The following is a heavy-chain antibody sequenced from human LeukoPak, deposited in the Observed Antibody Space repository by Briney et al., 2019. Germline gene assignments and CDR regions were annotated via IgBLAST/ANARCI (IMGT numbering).Heavy chain of an antibody. CDR2: IGTLDDT. J-gene: IGHJ3*02. V-gene: IGHV3-13*01. Sequence: GGSLRLSCAASGFILSNYDMHWVRQITGKGLEWVSSIGTLDDTYYPASVKGRFTISKENATNSLYLQMTSLRAGDTAVYYCTRGLDGNYTRGAFDIWGQGTTVTVSS. CDR3: TRGLDGNYTRGAFDI. D-gene: IGHD1-7*01. CDR1: GFILSNYD.